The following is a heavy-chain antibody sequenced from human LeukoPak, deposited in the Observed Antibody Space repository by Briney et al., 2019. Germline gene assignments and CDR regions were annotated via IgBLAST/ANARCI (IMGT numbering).Heavy chain of an antibody. V-gene: IGHV3-7*01. CDR3: ARYCTNGVCPAEAAFDI. Sequence: GGSLRLSCAASGFTFSSYWMSWVRQAPGKGLEWVANIKQDGSEKYYVDSVKGRFTISRDNAKNSLYLQMNSLRAEDTAVYYCARYCTNGVCPAEAAFDIWGRGTMVTVSS. CDR1: GFTFSSYW. D-gene: IGHD2-8*01. CDR2: IKQDGSEK. J-gene: IGHJ3*02.